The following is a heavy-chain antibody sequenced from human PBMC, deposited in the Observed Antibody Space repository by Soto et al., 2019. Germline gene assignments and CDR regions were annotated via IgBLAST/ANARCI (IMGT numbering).Heavy chain of an antibody. CDR2: ISYDGSNK. CDR3: AKDRYNWNYDYYYYGMDV. Sequence: PGGSLRLSCAASGFTFSSYGMHWVRQAPGKGLEWVAVISYDGSNKYYADSVKGRFTISRDNSKNTLYLQMNSLRAEDTAVYYCAKDRYNWNYDYYYYGMDVWGQGTTVTVSS. CDR1: GFTFSSYG. D-gene: IGHD1-7*01. J-gene: IGHJ6*02. V-gene: IGHV3-30*18.